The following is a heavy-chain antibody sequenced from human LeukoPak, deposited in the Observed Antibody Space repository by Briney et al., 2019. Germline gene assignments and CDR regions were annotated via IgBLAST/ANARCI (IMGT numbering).Heavy chain of an antibody. J-gene: IGHJ4*02. D-gene: IGHD3-10*01. CDR3: ARADGSMVRGVIITGPIDY. Sequence: GESLKISCKGSGYSFTSYWIGWVRQMPGKGLEWMGIIYPGDSDTRYSPSFQGQVTISADKSISTAYLQWSSLKASDTAMYYCARADGSMVRGVIITGPIDYWGQGTLVTVSS. CDR1: GYSFTSYW. V-gene: IGHV5-51*01. CDR2: IYPGDSDT.